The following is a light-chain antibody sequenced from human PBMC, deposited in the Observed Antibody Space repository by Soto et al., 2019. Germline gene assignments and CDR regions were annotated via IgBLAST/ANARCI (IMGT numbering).Light chain of an antibody. V-gene: IGKV3-20*01. CDR2: DSS. J-gene: IGKJ4*01. Sequence: EIVLTQSPGTLSLSPGERATLSCRASQNINNYVAWYQQKPGQAPRVLIYDSSIRATGVPDRFSGSGSGTDFTLTISRLEPEDFAVYYCQQYVDSPETFGGGTKVEIK. CDR3: QQYVDSPET. CDR1: QNINNY.